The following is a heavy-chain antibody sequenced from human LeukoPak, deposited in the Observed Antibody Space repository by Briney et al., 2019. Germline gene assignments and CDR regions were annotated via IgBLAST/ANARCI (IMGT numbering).Heavy chain of an antibody. D-gene: IGHD6-19*01. CDR3: ARDGDSGFDY. Sequence: GGSLRLSCAASGFTFGSYAMNWVRQAPGKGLEWVSSISSSSSYIYYADSVKGRFTISRDNAKNSLYLQMNSLRAEDTAVYYCARDGDSGFDYWGQGTLVTVSS. CDR2: ISSSSSYI. J-gene: IGHJ4*02. V-gene: IGHV3-21*01. CDR1: GFTFGSYA.